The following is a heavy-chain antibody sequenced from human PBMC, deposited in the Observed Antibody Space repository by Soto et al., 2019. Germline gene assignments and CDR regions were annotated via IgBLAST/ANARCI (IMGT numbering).Heavy chain of an antibody. J-gene: IGHJ5*02. D-gene: IGHD3-16*01. CDR3: AKPRSDSSCWGADWFDP. V-gene: IGHV3-23*01. CDR2: INNRGDST. CDR1: GFTFSSSA. Sequence: EVQLLEYGGGLVQPGESLRLSCAASGFTFSSSAMTWVRQAPGKGPEWVSSINNRGDSTYYADSVKGRFTISRDFSKNTLYLQMNDLRTEDTAVYYCAKPRSDSSCWGADWFDPWGQVTMVTVSS.